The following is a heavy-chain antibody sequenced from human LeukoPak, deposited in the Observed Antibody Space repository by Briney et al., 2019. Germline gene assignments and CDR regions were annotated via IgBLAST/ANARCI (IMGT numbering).Heavy chain of an antibody. J-gene: IGHJ4*02. V-gene: IGHV4-4*07. Sequence: SETLSLTCTVSGGSIRRYFWSWIRQPAGKGLEWIGHIYASGSNDYNPSLKSRVTMSLDMAKNQFSLRLTSVTAADTAVYFCARMVPAGTHNYWGQGTLVTVSS. CDR3: ARMVPAGTHNY. CDR2: IYASGSN. D-gene: IGHD2-2*01. CDR1: GGSIRRYF.